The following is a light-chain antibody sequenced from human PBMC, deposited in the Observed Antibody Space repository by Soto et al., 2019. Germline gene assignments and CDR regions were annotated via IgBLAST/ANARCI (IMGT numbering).Light chain of an antibody. CDR2: SNN. Sequence: QSVLTQSPSASGTPGQRVTISCSGSSSNIGRNTVNWYQQLPGTAPKLLIYSNNQPPSGVPDRFSGSKSDTSASLAISGLQSEDEADYYCAAWDDSLNGVVFGGGTKLTVL. V-gene: IGLV1-44*01. J-gene: IGLJ2*01. CDR1: SSNIGRNT. CDR3: AAWDDSLNGVV.